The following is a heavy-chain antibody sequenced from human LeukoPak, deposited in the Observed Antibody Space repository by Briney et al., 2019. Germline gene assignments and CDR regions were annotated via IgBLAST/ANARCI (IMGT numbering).Heavy chain of an antibody. CDR1: GFTFSSYA. CDR3: ARGRWLQPFDY. D-gene: IGHD5-24*01. Sequence: GGSLRLSCAASGFTFSSYAMHWVRQAPGKGLEYVSAISSNGGSTYYANSVKGRFTISRDNSKNTLYLQMGSLRAEDMAVYYCARGRWLQPFDYWGQGTLVTVSS. V-gene: IGHV3-64*01. CDR2: ISSNGGST. J-gene: IGHJ4*02.